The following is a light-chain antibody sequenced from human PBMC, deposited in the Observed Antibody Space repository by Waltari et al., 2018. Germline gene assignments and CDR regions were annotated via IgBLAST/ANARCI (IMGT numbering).Light chain of an antibody. CDR1: QMISYRSSNRNA. J-gene: IGKJ4*01. CDR3: QQYYNAPLT. V-gene: IGKV4-1*01. Sequence: DIVMTQSPDSLAVSLGEMATINCKSSQMISYRSSNRNALAWYQQKPGQPPKLLFFWAATRESGAPDRFSVSGSGTDFTLTISSLQAEDVAVYYCQQYYNAPLTFGGGTKVEIK. CDR2: WAA.